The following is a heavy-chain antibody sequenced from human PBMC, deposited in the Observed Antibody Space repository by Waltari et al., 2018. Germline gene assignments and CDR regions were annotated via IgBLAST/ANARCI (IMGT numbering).Heavy chain of an antibody. D-gene: IGHD6-6*01. V-gene: IGHV3-11*01. CDR1: GFTFSEYY. J-gene: IGHJ5*02. CDR3: ARDRAYTTSSGTFWWFSP. Sequence: QVQLVESGGGLVKPGGSLRLSCEASGFTFSEYYMAWIRQAPGKGLEWVSYSGPGDETIYYADSVKGRFSISRDNAKNSVYLQMNGLRAEDTAVYYCARDRAYTTSSGTFWWFSPWGQGTLVTVSS. CDR2: SGPGDETI.